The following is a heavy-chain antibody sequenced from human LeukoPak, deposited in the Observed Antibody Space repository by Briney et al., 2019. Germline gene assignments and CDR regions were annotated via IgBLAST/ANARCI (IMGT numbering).Heavy chain of an antibody. CDR2: INAGNGNT. CDR3: ARAGGEATNGYFDY. V-gene: IGHV1-3*01. CDR1: GYTFTSYA. J-gene: IGHJ4*02. D-gene: IGHD5-12*01. Sequence: ASVKVSCKASGYTFTSYAMHWARQAPGQRLEWMGWINAGNGNTKYSQKFQGRVTITRDTSASTAYMELSSLRSEDTAVYYCARAGGEATNGYFDYWGQGTLVTVSS.